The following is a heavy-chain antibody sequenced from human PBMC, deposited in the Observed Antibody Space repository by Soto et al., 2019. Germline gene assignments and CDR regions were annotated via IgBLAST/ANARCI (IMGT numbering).Heavy chain of an antibody. CDR1: GGTFSSYA. J-gene: IGHJ6*02. Sequence: SVKVSCKASGGTFSSYAISWVRQAPGQGLEWMGGIIPIFGTANYAQKFQGRVTITADESTSTAYMELSSLRSEDTAVYYCARAGYGSGSPYYYYGMDVWGQGTTVTVSS. V-gene: IGHV1-69*13. CDR2: IIPIFGTA. D-gene: IGHD3-10*01. CDR3: ARAGYGSGSPYYYYGMDV.